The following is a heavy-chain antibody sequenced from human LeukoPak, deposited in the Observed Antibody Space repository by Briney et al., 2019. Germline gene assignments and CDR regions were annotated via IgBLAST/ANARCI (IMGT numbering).Heavy chain of an antibody. CDR1: GGSVSNYY. J-gene: IGHJ6*03. CDR2: IYSSGST. CDR3: AREGRVNYGGYGYFHYYMDV. V-gene: IGHV4-4*07. D-gene: IGHD4-17*01. Sequence: SEALSLTCTVSGGSVSNYYWSWIRQPAGKGVEWIGRIYSSGSTEYNPSLNSRVTMSVDTSKNQFSLKLRSVTAADTAVYYCAREGRVNYGGYGYFHYYMDVWGKGTTVTISS.